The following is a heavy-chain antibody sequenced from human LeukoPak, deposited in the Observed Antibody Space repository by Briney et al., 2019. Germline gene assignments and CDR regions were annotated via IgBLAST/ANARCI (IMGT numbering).Heavy chain of an antibody. D-gene: IGHD3-22*01. CDR3: ARAGTTYYYDSSGFPFDY. Sequence: PGGSLRLSCAASGFTFSNYCMNWVRQAPGKGLEWVAVIWYDGSNKYYADSVKGRFTISRDNSKNTLYLQMNSLRAEDTAVYYCARAGTTYYYDSSGFPFDYWGQGTLVTVSS. CDR1: GFTFSNYC. V-gene: IGHV3-33*08. J-gene: IGHJ4*02. CDR2: IWYDGSNK.